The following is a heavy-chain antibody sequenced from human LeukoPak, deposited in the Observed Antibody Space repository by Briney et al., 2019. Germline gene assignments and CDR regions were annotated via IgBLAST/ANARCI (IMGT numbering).Heavy chain of an antibody. D-gene: IGHD3-22*01. CDR1: GYTFTSYG. V-gene: IGHV1-18*01. J-gene: IGHJ4*02. CDR3: AGYYYDSSGYPY. CDR2: ISTYNGNT. Sequence: GASVKVSCKASGYTFTSYGISWVRQAPGQGLEWMGWISTYNGNTNYAQKLQGRVTMTEDTSTDTAYMELSSLRSEDTAVYYCAGYYYDSSGYPYWGQGTLVTVSS.